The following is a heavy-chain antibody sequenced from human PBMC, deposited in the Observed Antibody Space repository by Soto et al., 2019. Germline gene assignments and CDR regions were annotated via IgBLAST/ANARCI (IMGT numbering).Heavy chain of an antibody. CDR2: IYYSGST. CDR3: ARHPYSSSWWNWFDP. CDR1: GGSISSSSYY. V-gene: IGHV4-39*01. D-gene: IGHD6-13*01. Sequence: SETLSLTCTVSGGSISSSSYYWGWIRQPPGKGLEWIGSIYYSGSTYYNPSLKSRVTISVDTSKNQFSLKLSSVTAADTAVYYCARHPYSSSWWNWFDPWGQGTLVTVSS. J-gene: IGHJ5*02.